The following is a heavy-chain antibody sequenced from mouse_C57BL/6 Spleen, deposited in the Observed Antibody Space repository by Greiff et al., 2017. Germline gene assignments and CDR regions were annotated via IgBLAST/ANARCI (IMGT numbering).Heavy chain of an antibody. J-gene: IGHJ4*01. CDR1: GFSLTSYA. D-gene: IGHD2-13*01. CDR2: IWTGGGT. CDR3: ARKGIYYGDYYAMDY. Sequence: QVQLQQSGPGLVAPSQSLSITCTVSGFSLTSYAISWVRQPPGKGLEWLGVIWTGGGTNYNSALKSRLSISKDNSKSQVFLKMNSLQTDDTTRYYCARKGIYYGDYYAMDYWGQGTSVTVSS. V-gene: IGHV2-9-1*01.